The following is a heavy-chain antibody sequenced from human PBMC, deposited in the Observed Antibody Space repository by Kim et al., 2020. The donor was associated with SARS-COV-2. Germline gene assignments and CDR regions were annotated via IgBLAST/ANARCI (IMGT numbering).Heavy chain of an antibody. J-gene: IGHJ6*02. CDR1: GDSVSSNSAA. D-gene: IGHD2-2*01. CDR2: TYYRSKWYN. V-gene: IGHV6-1*01. CDR3: ARESEEGYCSSTSCYYYYYGMDV. Sequence: SQTLSLTCAISGDSVSSNSAAWNWIRQSPSRGLEWLGRTYYRSKWYNDYAVSVKSRITINPDTSKNQFSLQLNSVTPEDTAVYYCARESEEGYCSSTSCYYYYYGMDVWGQGTTVTVSS.